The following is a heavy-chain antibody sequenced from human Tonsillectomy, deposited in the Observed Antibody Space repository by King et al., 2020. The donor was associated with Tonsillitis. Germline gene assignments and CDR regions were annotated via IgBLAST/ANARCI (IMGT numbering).Heavy chain of an antibody. V-gene: IGHV1-18*01. D-gene: IGHD2-2*01. CDR2: IGAYNDNT. CDR1: GYTFTSYG. Sequence: QLVQSGAEVKKPGASVKVSCKASGYTFTSYGISWVRQAPGQGLEWMGWIGAYNDNTNYAQELQGRVTMTTDTSTSTAYMELRSLRSDDTAVYYCARDYCSSSSCRYYYMDVWGKGTTVTVSS. J-gene: IGHJ6*03. CDR3: ARDYCSSSSCRYYYMDV.